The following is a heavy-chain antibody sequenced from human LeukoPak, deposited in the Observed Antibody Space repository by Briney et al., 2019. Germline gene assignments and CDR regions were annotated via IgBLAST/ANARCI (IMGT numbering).Heavy chain of an antibody. J-gene: IGHJ5*02. Sequence: SETLSLTCTVSSGSISSSSYYWGWIRQPPGKGLEYIGSIYYSGSTYYNPSLKSRVTISVDTSKNQFSLKLSSVTAADTAVYYCARQKAHGDYVWFDPWGQGTLVTVSS. D-gene: IGHD4-17*01. V-gene: IGHV4-39*01. CDR2: IYYSGST. CDR1: SGSISSSSYY. CDR3: ARQKAHGDYVWFDP.